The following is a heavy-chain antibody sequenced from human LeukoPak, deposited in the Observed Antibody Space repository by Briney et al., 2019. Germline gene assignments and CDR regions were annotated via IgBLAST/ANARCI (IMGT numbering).Heavy chain of an antibody. Sequence: SETLSLTCTIYGGSFSDYYWSWIRQPPGKGLEWIGEINHIGSTNYNPSLKSRVTISVDTSKNQFSLKLSSVTAADTAVYYCARDFRVCSAGSCYSGPFGYWGQGTLVTVSS. CDR1: GGSFSDYY. D-gene: IGHD2-15*01. CDR2: INHIGST. V-gene: IGHV4-34*01. J-gene: IGHJ4*02. CDR3: ARDFRVCSAGSCYSGPFGY.